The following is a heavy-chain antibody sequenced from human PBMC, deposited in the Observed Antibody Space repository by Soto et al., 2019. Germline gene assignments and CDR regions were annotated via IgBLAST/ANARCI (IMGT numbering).Heavy chain of an antibody. CDR3: ARGMTTLGGGIGYNNNGMDV. CDR2: IIHILGTT. J-gene: IGHJ6*02. CDR1: GGTFSTSS. D-gene: IGHD3-16*01. V-gene: IGHV1-69*13. Sequence: SVNVSCKASGGTFSTSSITLLLKAPLQWLEWMGGIIHILGTTKTAQKFKGRIIITADESTTTAYMELSSLRSEDTAMYYCARGMTTLGGGIGYNNNGMDVWGQGNTVTVSS.